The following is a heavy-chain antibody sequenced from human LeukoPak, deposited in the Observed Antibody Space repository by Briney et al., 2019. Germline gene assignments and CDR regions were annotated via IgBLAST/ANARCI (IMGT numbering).Heavy chain of an antibody. CDR3: ARGGLTGTLRYNWFDP. CDR2: ISNSSSYI. J-gene: IGHJ5*02. CDR1: GFTFSSYA. Sequence: GGSLRLSCAASGFTFSSYAMHWVRQAPGKGLEWVSSISNSSSYIYYADSVKGRFTISRDNAKNSLYLQMNSLRAEDTAVYYCARGGLTGTLRYNWFDPWGPGTLVTVSS. V-gene: IGHV3-21*01. D-gene: IGHD1-20*01.